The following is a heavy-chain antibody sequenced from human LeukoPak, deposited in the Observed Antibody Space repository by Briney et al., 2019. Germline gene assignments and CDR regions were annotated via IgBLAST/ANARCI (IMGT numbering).Heavy chain of an antibody. D-gene: IGHD3-3*01. CDR2: IKHDGSEK. CDR1: GLIFTNYF. J-gene: IGHJ4*02. Sequence: GGSLRLSCAASGLIFTNYFMSWVRQAPGEGLEWVASIKHDGSEKYYVDSVRGRFTISRDNTMNSLYLRMSSLRAEDTAVYYCATDRGWRTSGYYLYYFEYWGQGTLVTYSS. V-gene: IGHV3-7*01. CDR3: ATDRGWRTSGYYLYYFEY.